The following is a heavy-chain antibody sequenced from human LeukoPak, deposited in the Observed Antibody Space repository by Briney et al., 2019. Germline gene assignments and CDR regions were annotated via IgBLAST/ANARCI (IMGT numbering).Heavy chain of an antibody. J-gene: IGHJ4*02. Sequence: ASVKVSCKASGYTFTSYDINWVRQATGQGLEWMGWMNPSSGNTGYAQKFQGRVTITRDTSTSTVYMELSSLRSEDTAVYYCAKDRVERGVVTFDYWGQGSLVTVSS. CDR3: AKDRVERGVVTFDY. D-gene: IGHD3-3*01. CDR1: GYTFTSYD. V-gene: IGHV1-8*01. CDR2: MNPSSGNT.